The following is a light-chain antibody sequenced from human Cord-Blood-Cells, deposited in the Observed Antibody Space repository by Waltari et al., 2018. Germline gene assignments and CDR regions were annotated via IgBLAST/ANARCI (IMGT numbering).Light chain of an antibody. Sequence: DIQMPQSPSSLSASVGDRVTITCPASQDISNYLNCYQQKPGKAPKLLIYDASNLETGVPSRFSGSGSGTDFTFTISSLQPEDIATYYCQQYDNLPYTFGQGTKLEIK. V-gene: IGKV1-33*01. J-gene: IGKJ2*01. CDR1: QDISNY. CDR3: QQYDNLPYT. CDR2: DAS.